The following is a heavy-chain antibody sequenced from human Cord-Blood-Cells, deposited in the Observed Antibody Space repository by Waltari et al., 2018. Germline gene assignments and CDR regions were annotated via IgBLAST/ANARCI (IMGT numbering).Heavy chain of an antibody. D-gene: IGHD2-15*01. J-gene: IGHJ3*02. CDR3: ARRIVVVVAATPEDAFEI. Sequence: QVQLQESGPGLVKPSGTLSLTCAVSGGSISSSNWWRWVRQPPGKGLEWIGEIYQSGSTNYNPSLKSRVTISVDKSKNQFALKLSSVTAADTAVYYCARRIVVVVAATPEDAFEIWGQGTMVTVSS. CDR1: GGSISSSNW. V-gene: IGHV4-4*02. CDR2: IYQSGST.